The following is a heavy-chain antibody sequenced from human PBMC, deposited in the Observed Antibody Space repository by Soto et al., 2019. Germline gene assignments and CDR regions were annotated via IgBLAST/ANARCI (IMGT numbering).Heavy chain of an antibody. CDR3: ANSGVNFVRGVNYYYYYGMDV. Sequence: EVQLLESGGGLVQPGGSLRLSCAASGFTFSSYAMSWVRQAPGKGLEWVSAISGSGGSTYYADSGKGRFTISRDNAENTLYLPMNSLRGEDTAVSYCANSGVNFVRGVNYYYYYGMDVWGQGTTVTVSS. CDR1: GFTFSSYA. V-gene: IGHV3-23*01. J-gene: IGHJ6*02. D-gene: IGHD3-10*02. CDR2: ISGSGGST.